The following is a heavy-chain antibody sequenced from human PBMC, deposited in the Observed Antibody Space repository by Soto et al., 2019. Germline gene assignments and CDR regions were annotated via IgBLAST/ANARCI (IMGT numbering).Heavy chain of an antibody. CDR2: IWYDGSNK. Sequence: GGSLRLSCAASGFTFSSYGMHWVRQAPGKGLEWVAVIWYDGSNKYYADYVKGRFTISRDNSKNTLYLQMNSLRAEDTAVYYCARDLTIFGTHYGMDVWGQGTTVTVSS. D-gene: IGHD3-3*01. V-gene: IGHV3-33*01. J-gene: IGHJ6*02. CDR3: ARDLTIFGTHYGMDV. CDR1: GFTFSSYG.